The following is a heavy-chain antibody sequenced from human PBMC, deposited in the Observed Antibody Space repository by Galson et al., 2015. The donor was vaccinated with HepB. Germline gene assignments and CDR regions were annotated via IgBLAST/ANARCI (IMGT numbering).Heavy chain of an antibody. Sequence: SVKVSCKASGYTFTGYYIHWLRQAPGQGLEWMGWINPNSGGTNYAQRFQGRITVTRDRSISTAYLELNGLMSDDTAVYYCAKFGGGKSFWGQGTLVTVSS. J-gene: IGHJ4*02. CDR3: AKFGGGKSF. D-gene: IGHD4-23*01. CDR1: GYTFTGYY. CDR2: INPNSGGT. V-gene: IGHV1-2*02.